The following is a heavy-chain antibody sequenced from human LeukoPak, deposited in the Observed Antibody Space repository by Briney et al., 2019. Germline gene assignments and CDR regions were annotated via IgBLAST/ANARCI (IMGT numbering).Heavy chain of an antibody. Sequence: GGSLRLSCAASGFTFSSYAMSWVRQAPGKGLEWVSAISGSGGSTYYADSVKGRFTTSRDNAKNSLYLQMNSLRAEDTAVYYCARALVETDAFDIWGQGTMVTVSS. D-gene: IGHD5-24*01. J-gene: IGHJ3*02. CDR1: GFTFSSYA. CDR3: ARALVETDAFDI. CDR2: ISGSGGST. V-gene: IGHV3-23*01.